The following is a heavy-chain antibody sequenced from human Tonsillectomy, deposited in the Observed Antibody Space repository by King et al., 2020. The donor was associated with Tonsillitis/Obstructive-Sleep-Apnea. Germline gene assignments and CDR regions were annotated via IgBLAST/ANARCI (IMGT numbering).Heavy chain of an antibody. V-gene: IGHV3-30*04. CDR3: ARDGVGAARYNWFDP. CDR1: GFSFNSHA. D-gene: IGHD1-26*01. Sequence: VQLVESGGGVVQPGRSLRLSCAASGFSFNSHAMHWVRQAPGKGLEWAAVISYDGTNKLYADSVKGRFTISRDNSKNTVDLQMNSLKTEDTAVYYCARDGVGAARYNWFDPWGPGTLVTVSS. J-gene: IGHJ5*02. CDR2: ISYDGTNK.